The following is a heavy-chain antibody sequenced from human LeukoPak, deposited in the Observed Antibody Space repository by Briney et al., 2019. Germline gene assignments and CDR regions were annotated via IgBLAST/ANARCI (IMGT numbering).Heavy chain of an antibody. CDR2: IKQDGSEK. J-gene: IGHJ4*02. CDR3: ARSGGATDPFDY. D-gene: IGHD1-26*01. V-gene: IGHV3-7*03. Sequence: GGSLRLSCSASGFTFSSYWMSWVRQAPGKGLEWVANIKQDGSEKYYVDSVKGRFTISRDNSKNTLYLQMNSLRAEDTAVYYCARSGGATDPFDYWGQGTLVTVSS. CDR1: GFTFSSYW.